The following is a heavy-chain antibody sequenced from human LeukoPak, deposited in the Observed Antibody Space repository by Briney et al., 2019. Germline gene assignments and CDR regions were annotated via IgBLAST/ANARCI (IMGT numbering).Heavy chain of an antibody. V-gene: IGHV3-30*02. CDR3: AKDRAAAYYFDY. Sequence: GGSLRLSCAASGFTFSSYGMHWVRQAPGKGLEWVAFIRYDGSNKYYADSVKGRFTISRDNSKNTLYLQMNSLRAEDMAVYYCAKDRAAAYYFDYWGQGTLVTVSS. CDR1: GFTFSSYG. CDR2: IRYDGSNK. D-gene: IGHD2-2*01. J-gene: IGHJ4*02.